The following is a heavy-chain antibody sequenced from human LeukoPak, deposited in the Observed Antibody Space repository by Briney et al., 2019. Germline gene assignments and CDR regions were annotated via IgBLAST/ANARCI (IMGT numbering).Heavy chain of an antibody. Sequence: SSQTLSLTCTVSGGSMSRTSYYWSWIRQPAGKGLEWIGRIYTSGSTNYNPSPKSRVTMSVDTSKNQFSLKLSSVTAADTAVYYCARESSITSSASDYWGQGTLVTVSS. CDR2: IYTSGST. CDR3: ARESSITSSASDY. V-gene: IGHV4-61*02. CDR1: GGSMSRTSYY. J-gene: IGHJ4*02. D-gene: IGHD2-2*01.